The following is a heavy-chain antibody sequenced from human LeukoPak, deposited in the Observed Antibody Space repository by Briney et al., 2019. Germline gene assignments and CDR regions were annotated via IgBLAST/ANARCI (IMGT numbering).Heavy chain of an antibody. V-gene: IGHV3-48*01. J-gene: IGHJ4*02. CDR2: ISSSSSTI. D-gene: IGHD3-16*01. CDR1: GFTFSSYS. Sequence: PGGSLRLSCAASGFTFSSYSMNWVRQAPGKGLEWVSYISSSSSTIYYADSVKGRFTISRDNAKNSLYLQMNSLRAEDTAVYYCAREGGVNHFDYWGQGTLVTVSS. CDR3: AREGGVNHFDY.